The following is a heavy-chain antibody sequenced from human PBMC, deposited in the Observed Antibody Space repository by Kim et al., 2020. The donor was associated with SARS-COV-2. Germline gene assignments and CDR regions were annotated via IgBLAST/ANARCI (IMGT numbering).Heavy chain of an antibody. CDR3: VRGTAGVGYYYYGMDV. V-gene: IGHV3-48*04. CDR2: ISIGSSPI. D-gene: IGHD6-13*01. Sequence: GGSLRLSCAASGFSFGKYSMNWVRQAPGKGLEWVSYISIGSSPIYHGDSMKGRFTISRDDAKNSLYLQMNSLRAEDSAVYYCVRGTAGVGYYYYGMDVLGQGTTVTVSS. CDR1: GFSFGKYS. J-gene: IGHJ6*02.